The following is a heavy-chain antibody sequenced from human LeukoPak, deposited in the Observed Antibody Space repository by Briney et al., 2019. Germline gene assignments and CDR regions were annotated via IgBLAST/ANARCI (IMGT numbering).Heavy chain of an antibody. V-gene: IGHV4-31*11. CDR3: ARGYYDSRANYYFDY. Sequence: SETLSLTCAVYGGSFSGYYWSWFRQHPGKGLEWIGYIYYSGSTYYNPSLQSRITISVDTSKNQFSLELSSVTAADTAVYYCARGYYDSRANYYFDYWGQGTLVTVSS. CDR1: GGSFSGYY. D-gene: IGHD3-22*01. CDR2: IYYSGST. J-gene: IGHJ4*02.